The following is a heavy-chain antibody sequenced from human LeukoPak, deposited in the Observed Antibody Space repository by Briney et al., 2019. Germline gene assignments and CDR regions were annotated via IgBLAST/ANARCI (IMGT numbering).Heavy chain of an antibody. J-gene: IGHJ4*02. D-gene: IGHD3-3*01. V-gene: IGHV3-48*03. CDR3: ARDGGRLADFYFDS. Sequence: PGGSLRLSCAASGFTVSSNYMNWVRQAPGKGLEWLSYIGFSVDTIHYADSVKGRFIISRDNAEKTLYLQMNSLRAEDTAVYYCARDGGRLADFYFDSWGQGCLVTVSS. CDR1: GFTVSSNY. CDR2: IGFSVDTI.